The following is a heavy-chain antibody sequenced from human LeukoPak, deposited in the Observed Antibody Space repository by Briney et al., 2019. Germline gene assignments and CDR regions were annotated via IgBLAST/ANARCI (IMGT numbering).Heavy chain of an antibody. CDR3: ARVGDSSNSWFDP. CDR2: INPSGGSN. V-gene: IGHV1-46*01. CDR1: GYTFTNYY. Sequence: VASVKVSFKASGYTFTNYYIHWMRQAPGQGLEWMGIINPSGGSNSNAQNFQGRVTMTRDTSTSAVYMEMSSLRYEDTAVYYCARVGDSSNSWFDPWGQGTLVTVSS. J-gene: IGHJ5*02. D-gene: IGHD6-19*01.